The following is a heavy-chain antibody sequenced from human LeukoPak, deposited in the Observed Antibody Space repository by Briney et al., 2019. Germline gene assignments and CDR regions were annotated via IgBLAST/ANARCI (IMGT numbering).Heavy chain of an antibody. CDR3: ARDPSYKLAAAGRENWFDP. V-gene: IGHV1-18*01. CDR1: GYTFTSYG. CDR2: ISAYNGNT. D-gene: IGHD6-13*01. J-gene: IGHJ5*02. Sequence: ASVKVSCKASGYTFTSYGISWVRQAPGQGLEWMGWISAYNGNTNYAQKLQGRVTMTTDTSTSTAYMELRSLRSDDTAVYYCARDPSYKLAAAGRENWFDPWGQGTLVTVSS.